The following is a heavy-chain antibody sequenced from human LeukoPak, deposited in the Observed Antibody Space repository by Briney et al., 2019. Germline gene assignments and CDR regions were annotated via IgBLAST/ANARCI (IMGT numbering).Heavy chain of an antibody. CDR1: GASISSHY. CDR2: VHHDGTT. D-gene: IGHD2/OR15-2a*01. J-gene: IGHJ4*02. CDR3: ARGSTRADDY. Sequence: ASETLSLTCIVSGASISSHYWSWIRQPPGKRLEWIGYVHHDGTTNQNPSLKSRVAISIDTSRNQMSLKSYSMTTADTAMYYCARGSTRADDYWGQGILVTVS. V-gene: IGHV4-59*11.